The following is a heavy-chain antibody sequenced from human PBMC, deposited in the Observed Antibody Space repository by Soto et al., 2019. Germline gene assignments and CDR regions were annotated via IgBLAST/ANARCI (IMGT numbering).Heavy chain of an antibody. CDR1: GFTFSSYA. D-gene: IGHD3-10*01. CDR2: ISYDGSNK. Sequence: GGSLRLSCAASGFTFSSYAMHWVRQAPGKGLEWVAVISYDGSNKYYADSVKGRFTISRDNSKNTLYLQMNSLRAEDTSVYYCARDGSVSYGGPHPYYFDYWGQGTLVTVSS. J-gene: IGHJ4*02. V-gene: IGHV3-30-3*01. CDR3: ARDGSVSYGGPHPYYFDY.